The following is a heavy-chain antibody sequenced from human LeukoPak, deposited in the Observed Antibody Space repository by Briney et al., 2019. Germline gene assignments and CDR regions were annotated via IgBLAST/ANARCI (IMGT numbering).Heavy chain of an antibody. CDR3: ASPAIIRGGNVSYYYYYYMDV. J-gene: IGHJ6*03. CDR2: INPNSGGT. V-gene: IGHV1-2*02. D-gene: IGHD4-23*01. CDR1: GYTFSGYY. Sequence: ASVKVSCKASGYTFSGYYMHWVRQAPGQGLEWMGWINPNSGGTNYAQKFQGRVTMTRDTSISTAYMELSRLRSDDTAVYYCASPAIIRGGNVSYYYYYYMDVWGKGTTVTVSS.